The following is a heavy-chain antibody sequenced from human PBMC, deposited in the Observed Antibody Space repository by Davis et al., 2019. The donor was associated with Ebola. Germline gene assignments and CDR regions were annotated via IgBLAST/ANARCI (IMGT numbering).Heavy chain of an antibody. Sequence: GESLKISCAASGFTFSSYWMHWVRQAPGKGLVWVSRINSDGSSTSYADSVKGRFTISRDNAKNTLYLQMNSLRAEDTAVYYCARDRPYYYGMDVWGQGTTVTVSS. CDR3: ARDRPYYYGMDV. CDR1: GFTFSSYW. V-gene: IGHV3-74*01. CDR2: INSDGSST. J-gene: IGHJ6*02.